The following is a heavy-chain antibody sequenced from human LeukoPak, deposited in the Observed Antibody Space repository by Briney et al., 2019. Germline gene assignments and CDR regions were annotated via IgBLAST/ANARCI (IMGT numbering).Heavy chain of an antibody. V-gene: IGHV1-69*05. CDR2: MIPIFGTA. D-gene: IGHD6-19*01. Sequence: ASVKVSCKASGGTFSSYAISWVRQAPGQGLEWMGGMIPIFGTANYAQKFQGRVTITTDESTSTAYMELSSLRSEDTAVYYCASGIAVAGRGKYYFDYWGQGTLVTVSS. CDR1: GGTFSSYA. J-gene: IGHJ4*02. CDR3: ASGIAVAGRGKYYFDY.